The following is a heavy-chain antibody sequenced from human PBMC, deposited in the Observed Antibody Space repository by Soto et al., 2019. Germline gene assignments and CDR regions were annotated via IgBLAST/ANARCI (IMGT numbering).Heavy chain of an antibody. CDR1: SGSITSSKW. CDR3: ASHLIMPGTRGFDS. D-gene: IGHD6-13*01. J-gene: IGHJ4*02. CDR2: IYHGGST. V-gene: IGHV4-4*03. Sequence: QVQLQESGPGLVKPPGTLSLTCTVSSGSITSSKWWSWVRQPPWKGLEWIGEIYHGGSTNYNPSLKGRVTISVDKSKNQLSLQLNSVTAADTAVYYCASHLIMPGTRGFDSWGQGTLVTVSS.